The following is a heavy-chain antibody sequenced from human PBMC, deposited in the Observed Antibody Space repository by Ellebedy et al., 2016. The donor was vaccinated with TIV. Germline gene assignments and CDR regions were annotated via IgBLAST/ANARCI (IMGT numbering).Heavy chain of an antibody. J-gene: IGHJ4*02. Sequence: GESLKISCKGSGYRFTNNWIGWVRQMPGKGLEWMGIIYPGDSETTYSPSFQGQVTISADKSISTAYLQWSSLRASDTAMYYCARLPDDFYHDSSGYFDDWGQGTLVTVSS. V-gene: IGHV5-51*01. CDR2: IYPGDSET. CDR3: ARLPDDFYHDSSGYFDD. CDR1: GYRFTNNW. D-gene: IGHD3-22*01.